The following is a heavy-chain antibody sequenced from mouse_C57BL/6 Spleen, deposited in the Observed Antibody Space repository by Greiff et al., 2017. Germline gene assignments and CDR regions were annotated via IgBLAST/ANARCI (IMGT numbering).Heavy chain of an antibody. CDR2: IYPGDGDT. Sequence: VQLQQSGAELVKPGASVKISCKASGYAFSSYWMNWVKQRPGKGLEWIGQIYPGDGDTNYNGKFKGKATLTADKSSSTAYMQLSSLTSEDYAVYFCARGAYYSNFAWFSYWGQGTLVTVSA. J-gene: IGHJ3*01. D-gene: IGHD2-5*01. CDR3: ARGAYYSNFAWFSY. V-gene: IGHV1-80*01. CDR1: GYAFSSYW.